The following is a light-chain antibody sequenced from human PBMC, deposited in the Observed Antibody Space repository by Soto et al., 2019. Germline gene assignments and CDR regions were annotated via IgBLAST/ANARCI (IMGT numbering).Light chain of an antibody. J-gene: IGKJ2*01. CDR3: LQDYNYPYT. CDR1: QGIKND. CDR2: AAS. V-gene: IGKV1-6*01. Sequence: AIRMTHSPSSLSASVGDRVTITCRASQGIKNDVGWYQQKPGKAPKLLIYAASSLQSGVPPRFSRSGSGTDFTLTISSLQPEDFATYYCLQDYNYPYTFGQGTKVEIX.